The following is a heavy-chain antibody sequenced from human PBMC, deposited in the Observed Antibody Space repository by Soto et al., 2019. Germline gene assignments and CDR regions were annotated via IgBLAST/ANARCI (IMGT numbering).Heavy chain of an antibody. V-gene: IGHV4-59*08. CDR3: ARHAFNRLQAESDD. D-gene: IGHD4-4*01. Sequence: SETLSLTCTVSGDSIKSYFWSWIRQSPGKGLEWIGSIYYTGRTNYNPSLGSRVAISIDTSKNQFSLRLTSVTAADTAVYYCARHAFNRLQAESDDWGQGTLVTVSS. CDR1: GDSIKSYF. J-gene: IGHJ4*02. CDR2: IYYTGRT.